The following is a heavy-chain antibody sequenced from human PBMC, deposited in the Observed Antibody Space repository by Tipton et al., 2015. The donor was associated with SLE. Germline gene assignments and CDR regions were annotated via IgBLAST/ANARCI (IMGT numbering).Heavy chain of an antibody. CDR1: GGSFSGYY. J-gene: IGHJ4*02. D-gene: IGHD1-1*01. CDR2: IYYGGST. CDR3: ARHERNLTYFFDY. V-gene: IGHV4-59*08. Sequence: TLSLTCAVYGGSFSGYYCSWIRQPPGKGLQWIGYIYYGGSTNSNPSLKSRVTMSVDTSKNQFSLKLTSVTAADTAVYFCARHERNLTYFFDYWGQGTLVTVSS.